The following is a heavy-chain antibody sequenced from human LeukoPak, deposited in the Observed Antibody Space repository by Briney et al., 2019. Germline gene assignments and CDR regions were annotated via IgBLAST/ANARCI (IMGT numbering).Heavy chain of an antibody. CDR2: VSADGRTQ. J-gene: IGHJ4*02. CDR1: GFTFRTYS. Sequence: PGGSLRLSCAASGFTFRTYSIHWVRQAPGKGLEWVTVVSADGRTQLYSDSVKGRFTISRDNSLNTLHLQMNSLRTEDTAVYYRARAIYGSGSWQLDYWGQGTLVTVSS. D-gene: IGHD3-10*01. V-gene: IGHV3-30*03. CDR3: ARAIYGSGSWQLDY.